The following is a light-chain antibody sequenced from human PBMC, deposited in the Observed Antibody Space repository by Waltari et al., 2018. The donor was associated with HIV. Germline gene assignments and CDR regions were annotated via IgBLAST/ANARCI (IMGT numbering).Light chain of an antibody. Sequence: SSELTQDPFVSVAPGQTARITCPGEIIRFYYGSWYQQRPGQAPRLVSYGSNKRPSGIPDRFSGSTSGNTMSLTISATQAEDEGDFFCSSRDTTGKFWVFGSGTKLTV. CDR2: GSN. CDR1: IIRFYY. V-gene: IGLV3-19*01. CDR3: SSRDTTGKFWV. J-gene: IGLJ3*02.